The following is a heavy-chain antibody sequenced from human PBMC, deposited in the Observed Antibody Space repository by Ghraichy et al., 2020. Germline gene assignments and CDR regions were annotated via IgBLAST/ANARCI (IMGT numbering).Heavy chain of an antibody. V-gene: IGHV3-7*01. D-gene: IGHD6-13*01. CDR2: IRQDGSDM. J-gene: IGHJ4*02. CDR3: ARGIIAAAGKGPADY. Sequence: GGSLRLSCAASGFTFSSYWMSWVRQAPGKGLEWVANIRQDGSDMYYVGSVKGRFTISRDNAKNSLYLQMNGLRVEDTAVYYCARGIIAAAGKGPADYWGQGTLVTVSS. CDR1: GFTFSSYW.